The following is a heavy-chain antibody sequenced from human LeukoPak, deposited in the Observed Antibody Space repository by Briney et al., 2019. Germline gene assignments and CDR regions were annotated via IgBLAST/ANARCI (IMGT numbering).Heavy chain of an antibody. V-gene: IGHV3-23*01. D-gene: IGHD2-21*01. J-gene: IGHJ4*02. CDR2: ISGSGGTT. CDR1: GFTFSSYA. CDR3: VLFLRYVDY. Sequence: GGSLRLSCAASGFTFSSYAMSWVRQAPGKGLEWVSTISGSGGTTYYTDSVRGRFTISRDNSNNTLFLQMNSLRAEDTAVYYCVLFLRYVDYWGQGTLVTVSS.